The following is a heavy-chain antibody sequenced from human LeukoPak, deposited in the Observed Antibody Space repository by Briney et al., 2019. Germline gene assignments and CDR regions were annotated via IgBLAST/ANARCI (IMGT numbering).Heavy chain of an antibody. CDR3: AKYSVQLWDNFDY. J-gene: IGHJ4*02. Sequence: GGSLRLSCTASGFTFSSYAMSWVRQAPGKGLEWVSTISGSGGSAYYADSVKGRFTISRDNSKNTLYLQMNSLRAEDTAVYYCAKYSVQLWDNFDYWGQGTLVTVSS. CDR2: ISGSGGSA. CDR1: GFTFSSYA. D-gene: IGHD5-18*01. V-gene: IGHV3-23*01.